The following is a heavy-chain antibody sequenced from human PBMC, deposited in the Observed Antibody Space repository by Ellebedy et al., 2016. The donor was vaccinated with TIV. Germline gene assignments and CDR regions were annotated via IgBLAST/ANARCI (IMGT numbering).Heavy chain of an antibody. Sequence: PGGSLRLSCAASGFTFSSDWMSWVRQAPGKGLEWVGKIKQDGREKYYLDSVKGRFTISRDNAKNSLYLQMNSLRAEDTAVYYCAGIADVRFDPWGQGTLVSVSS. D-gene: IGHD3-10*02. V-gene: IGHV3-7*01. CDR3: AGIADVRFDP. CDR1: GFTFSSDW. J-gene: IGHJ5*02. CDR2: IKQDGREK.